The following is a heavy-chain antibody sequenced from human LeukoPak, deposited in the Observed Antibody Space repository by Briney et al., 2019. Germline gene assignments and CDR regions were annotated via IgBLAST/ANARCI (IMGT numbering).Heavy chain of an antibody. J-gene: IGHJ5*02. CDR1: GYTFTNYG. Sequence: ASVKVSCKASGYTFTNYGISWVRQAPGQGLEWMGWISIYNGNTDYAQKLRGRVTMTTDTSTSTAYMELRSLRSDDTAVYYCARITYDFWSGYYMPDDPWGQGTLVTVSS. CDR2: ISIYNGNT. D-gene: IGHD3-3*01. CDR3: ARITYDFWSGYYMPDDP. V-gene: IGHV1-18*01.